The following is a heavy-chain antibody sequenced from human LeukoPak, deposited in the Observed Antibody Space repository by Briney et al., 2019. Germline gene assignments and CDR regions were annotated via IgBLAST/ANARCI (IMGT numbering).Heavy chain of an antibody. CDR1: GGSFSYYS. Sequence: SETLSLTCAVSGGSFSYYSWIKIRQPPGKGLEWIGEINHRGSTNYNPSLKSRVTISVDMSKNQFSLSLRSVTAADTAVYYCARGALLWFGAKMEYYFDYWGQGTPLTVSS. J-gene: IGHJ4*02. CDR2: INHRGST. CDR3: ARGALLWFGAKMEYYFDY. D-gene: IGHD3-10*01. V-gene: IGHV4-34*01.